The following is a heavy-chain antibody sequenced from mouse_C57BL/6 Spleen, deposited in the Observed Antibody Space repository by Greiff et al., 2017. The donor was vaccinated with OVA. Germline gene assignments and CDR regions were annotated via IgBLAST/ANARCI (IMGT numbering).Heavy chain of an antibody. D-gene: IGHD2-3*01. Sequence: QVQLQQPGAELVKPGASVKLSCKASGYTFTSYWMQWVKQRPGQGLEWIGEIDPSDSYTNYNQKFKGKATLTVDTSSSTAYMQLSSLTSEDSAVYYCARRWLLLYAMDYWGQGTSVTVSS. CDR2: IDPSDSYT. V-gene: IGHV1-50*01. CDR3: ARRWLLLYAMDY. CDR1: GYTFTSYW. J-gene: IGHJ4*01.